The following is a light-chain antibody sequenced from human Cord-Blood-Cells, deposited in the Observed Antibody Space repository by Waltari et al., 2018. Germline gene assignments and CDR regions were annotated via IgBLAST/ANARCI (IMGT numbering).Light chain of an antibody. V-gene: IGKV1-39*01. CDR3: QQSYSTPPT. Sequence: DIQMTQSPSSVYAAVGDRVTITCRASQSISSYLNWYQHKPGKAPKLLIYAASSLQSGVPPRFSGRGSGTDFTLTISSLQPEDFATYYCQQSYSTPPTFGQGTNVEIK. J-gene: IGKJ1*01. CDR1: QSISSY. CDR2: AAS.